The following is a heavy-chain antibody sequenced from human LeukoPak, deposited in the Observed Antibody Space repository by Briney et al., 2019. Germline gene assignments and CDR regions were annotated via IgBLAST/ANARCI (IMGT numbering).Heavy chain of an antibody. CDR3: ARVRYGYVWGSYLRF. J-gene: IGHJ4*02. V-gene: IGHV1-2*06. D-gene: IGHD3-16*02. CDR2: INPNSGGT. Sequence: GASVKVSCKASGYTFTGYYMHWVRQAPGQGLEWMGRINPNSGGTNYAQKFQGRVTMTRDTSISTAYMELSRLRSDDTAVYYCARVRYGYVWGSYLRFWGQGTLVTVSS. CDR1: GYTFTGYY.